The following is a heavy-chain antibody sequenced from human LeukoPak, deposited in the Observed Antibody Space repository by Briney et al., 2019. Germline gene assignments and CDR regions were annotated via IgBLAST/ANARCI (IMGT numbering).Heavy chain of an antibody. Sequence: GGSLRLSCADSGFTFSSYDMHWVRQATGKGLEWVSAIGTAGDTYYPGSVKGRFTISRENAKNSLYLQMNSLRAEDTAVYYCAKGGIVVVPAARESIYYFDYWGQGTLVTVSS. CDR2: IGTAGDT. J-gene: IGHJ4*02. CDR1: GFTFSSYD. CDR3: AKGGIVVVPAARESIYYFDY. V-gene: IGHV3-13*01. D-gene: IGHD2-2*01.